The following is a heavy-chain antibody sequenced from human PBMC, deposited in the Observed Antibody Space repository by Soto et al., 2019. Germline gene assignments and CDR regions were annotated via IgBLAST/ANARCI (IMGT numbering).Heavy chain of an antibody. D-gene: IGHD6-6*01. CDR3: ARGRLVRGPAHYYYYYMDV. J-gene: IGHJ6*03. V-gene: IGHV4-34*01. CDR1: GGSFSGYY. Sequence: SETLSLTWAVYGGSFSGYYWSWIRQPPGKGLEWIGEINHSGSTNYNPSLKSRVTISVDTSKNQFSLKLSSVTAADTAVYYCARGRLVRGPAHYYYYYMDVWGKGTTVTVSS. CDR2: INHSGST.